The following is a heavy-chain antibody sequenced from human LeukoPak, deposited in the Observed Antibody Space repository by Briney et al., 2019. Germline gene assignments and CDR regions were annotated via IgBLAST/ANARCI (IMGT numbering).Heavy chain of an antibody. CDR1: GGPFSSYA. D-gene: IGHD3-9*01. CDR3: QKTAYEILTGYYFGWFDP. J-gene: IGHJ5*02. CDR2: IIPIFGTA. V-gene: IGHV1-69*13. Sequence: SVKVFCKASGGPFSSYALSWVGQAPGPVLEWMTGIIPIFGTANYAQKFQGRVTITADESTSTAYMELSSLRSEDTVFFFKQKTAYEILTGYYFGWFDPWGQGTLVTVSS.